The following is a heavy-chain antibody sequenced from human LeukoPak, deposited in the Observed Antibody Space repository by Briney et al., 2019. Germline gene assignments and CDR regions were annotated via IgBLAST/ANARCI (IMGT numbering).Heavy chain of an antibody. V-gene: IGHV4-39*07. CDR2: IYYSGST. Sequence: SETLSLTCSVSGGSISSGGSVSSYYWSWIRQPPGKGLEWIGSIYYSGSTYYNPSLKSRVTISVDTSKNQFSLKLSSVTAADTAVYYCARAGSSGYFLSGDFDYWGQGTLVTVSS. D-gene: IGHD6-13*01. J-gene: IGHJ4*02. CDR1: GGSISSGGSVSSYY. CDR3: ARAGSSGYFLSGDFDY.